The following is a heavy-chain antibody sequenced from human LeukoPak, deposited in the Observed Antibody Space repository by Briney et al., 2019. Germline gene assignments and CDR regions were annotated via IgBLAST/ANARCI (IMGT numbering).Heavy chain of an antibody. CDR1: GFTVSSNY. CDR2: IYSGAKT. CDR3: ARESIGIADKYGMDV. V-gene: IGHV3-53*01. J-gene: IGHJ6*02. Sequence: GGSLRLSCAASGFTVSSNYMTWVRQAPGKGLEWVSVIYSGAKTYYADSVKGRFTVSSDDSKNTVYLQMNSLRAEDTAVYYCARESIGIADKYGMDVWGQGTTVTVSS. D-gene: IGHD6-13*01.